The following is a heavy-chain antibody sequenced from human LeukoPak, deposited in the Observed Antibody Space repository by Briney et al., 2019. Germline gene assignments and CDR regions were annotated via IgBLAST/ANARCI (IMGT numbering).Heavy chain of an antibody. D-gene: IGHD2-2*01. CDR1: GFTFDDYA. CDR2: ISWNSGSI. V-gene: IGHV3-9*01. J-gene: IGHJ6*02. Sequence: GGSLRLSCAASGFTFDDYAMHWVRQAPGKGLEWVSGISWNSGSIGYADSVKGRFTISRDNAKNSLYLQMNSLRAEDTALYYCAKAQSFYCSSTSCHDYYYGMDVWGQGTTVTVSS. CDR3: AKAQSFYCSSTSCHDYYYGMDV.